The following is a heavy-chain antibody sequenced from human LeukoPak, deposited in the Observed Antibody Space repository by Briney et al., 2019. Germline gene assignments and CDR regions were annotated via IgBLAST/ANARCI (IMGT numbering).Heavy chain of an antibody. J-gene: IGHJ4*02. CDR1: GFTFSSYW. Sequence: GGSLRLSCAASGFTFSSYWMSRVRQAPGKGLEWVANIKQDGSEKYYVDSVKGRFTISRDNAKNSLYLQMNSLRAEDTAVYYCARALRFGGWPPHVVWGQGTLVTVSS. CDR2: IKQDGSEK. CDR3: ARALRFGGWPPHVV. V-gene: IGHV3-7*01. D-gene: IGHD3-22*01.